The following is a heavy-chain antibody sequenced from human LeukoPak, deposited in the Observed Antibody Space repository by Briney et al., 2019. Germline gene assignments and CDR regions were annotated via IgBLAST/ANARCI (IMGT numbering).Heavy chain of an antibody. CDR1: GGSISSYY. CDR3: ARFTGGYFDY. J-gene: IGHJ4*02. CDR2: IYYSGST. V-gene: IGHV4-59*01. Sequence: PSETLSLTCTVSGGSISSYYWSWIRQPPGKGLEWIGYIYYSGSTNYNPSLKSRVTISVDTSKNQFSLTLSSVTAADTAVYYCARFTGGYFDYWGQGTLVTVSS. D-gene: IGHD1-14*01.